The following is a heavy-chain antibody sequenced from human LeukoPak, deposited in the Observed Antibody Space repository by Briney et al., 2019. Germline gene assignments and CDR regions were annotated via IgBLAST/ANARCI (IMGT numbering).Heavy chain of an antibody. CDR1: GYTFTSFA. V-gene: IGHV1-3*01. J-gene: IGHJ5*02. CDR2: INADNGYT. D-gene: IGHD2-2*01. Sequence: ASVKVSCKASGYTFTSFAMHWVRRAPGQRLEWMGWINADNGYTKYSQKFQGRLTITRDTSASTAYMELSSLRSEDTAVYYCARDGLVVVPVAMEYRNWFDPWGQGTLVTVSP. CDR3: ARDGLVVVPVAMEYRNWFDP.